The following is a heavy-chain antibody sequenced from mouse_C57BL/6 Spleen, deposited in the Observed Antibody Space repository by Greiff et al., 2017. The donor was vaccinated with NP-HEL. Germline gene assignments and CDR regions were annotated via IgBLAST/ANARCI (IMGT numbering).Heavy chain of an antibody. Sequence: EVMLVESGGGLVQPGGSLSLSCAASGFTFTDYYMSWVRQPPGKALEWLGFIRNKANGYTTEYSASVKGRFTISRDNSQSILYLQMNALRAEDSATYYCARSSLLRFYFDYWGQGTTLTVSS. CDR3: ARSSLLRFYFDY. CDR2: IRNKANGYTT. J-gene: IGHJ2*01. D-gene: IGHD1-2*01. V-gene: IGHV7-3*01. CDR1: GFTFTDYY.